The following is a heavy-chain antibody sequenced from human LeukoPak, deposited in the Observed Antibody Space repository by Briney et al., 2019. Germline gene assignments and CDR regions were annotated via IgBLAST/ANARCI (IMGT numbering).Heavy chain of an antibody. CDR2: INPKNGDT. J-gene: IGHJ4*02. D-gene: IGHD2-2*01. CDR3: LRYCSSISCSS. Sequence: GASVKVSCKASGYTLTGYYIHWVRQAPGQGLEWMGWINPKNGDTNYAQKFQGRVTMTRDTSISTAYAEVRRLESDDTAVYYCLRYCSSISCSSWGQGTLVTVSS. CDR1: GYTLTGYY. V-gene: IGHV1-2*02.